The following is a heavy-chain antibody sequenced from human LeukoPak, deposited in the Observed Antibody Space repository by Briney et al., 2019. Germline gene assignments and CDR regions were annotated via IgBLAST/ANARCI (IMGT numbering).Heavy chain of an antibody. Sequence: SGPALVKPTQTLTLTCTLSGFSISTTGVSVSWIRQPPGKALEWLARIDWDDDKQYSTSLKTRLTISKDTSKNHVVLTMTNMDPVDTATYYCARVYRYYYDSSGFDYWGQGTLVTVSS. D-gene: IGHD3-22*01. CDR1: GFSISTTGVS. CDR2: IDWDDDK. J-gene: IGHJ4*02. CDR3: ARVYRYYYDSSGFDY. V-gene: IGHV2-70*11.